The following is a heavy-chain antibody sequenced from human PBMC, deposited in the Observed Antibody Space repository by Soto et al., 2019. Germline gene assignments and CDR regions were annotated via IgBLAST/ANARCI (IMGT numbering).Heavy chain of an antibody. CDR1: GFFISSGNY. D-gene: IGHD2-15*01. V-gene: IGHV4-38-2*01. J-gene: IGHJ3*01. CDR3: AKARLYDAFDV. CDR2: IFHGGNT. Sequence: PSYCLALTCALCGFFISSGNYWGWIRKPPGKGLEWIGSIFHGGNTYYNPSLKSRVTISVDMSKNQFSLKLNSVTAADTAVYYCAKARLYDAFDVWGQGTVVTVSS.